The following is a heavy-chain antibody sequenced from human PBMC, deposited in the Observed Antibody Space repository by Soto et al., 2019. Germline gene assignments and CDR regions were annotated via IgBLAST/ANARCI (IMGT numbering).Heavy chain of an antibody. CDR3: ARDIDSSG. Sequence: EVQLVESGGGLVQPGGSLRLSWAASGFPFSTNWMHWVRQAPGKGLVWVSRINSDGTSTNYADSVKGRFTISRDNAKNTLYLQMNSLRGEATAMYYCARDIDSSGWGQGTLVTVSS. V-gene: IGHV3-74*01. D-gene: IGHD3-22*01. J-gene: IGHJ4*02. CDR2: INSDGTST. CDR1: GFPFSTNW.